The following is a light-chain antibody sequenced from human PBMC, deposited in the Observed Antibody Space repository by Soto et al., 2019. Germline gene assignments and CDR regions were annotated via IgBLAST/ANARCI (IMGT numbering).Light chain of an antibody. CDR3: QQGYSTTPIT. V-gene: IGKV1-39*01. CDR2: DAS. Sequence: DSQMTQSPSPPSASVGDRVTITCQASQYISNYLNWYQQKPGKAPKLLIYDASNLETGVPSRFSGSGSGTEFTLSISSLQPEDFATYYCQQGYSTTPITFGQGTRLEIK. J-gene: IGKJ5*01. CDR1: QYISNY.